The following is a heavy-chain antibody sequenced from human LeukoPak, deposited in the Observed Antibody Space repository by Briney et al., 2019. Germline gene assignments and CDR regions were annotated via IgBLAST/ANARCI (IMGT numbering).Heavy chain of an antibody. CDR2: ISGGGEST. CDR3: AKGKYSSGGVPDY. D-gene: IGHD6-19*01. Sequence: GGSLRLSCVASGFPFSSYWMTWVRQAPGKGLEWVSSISGGGESTYYADSVKGRFTVFRDNSKNTLYLQINSLRGEDTAVYYCAKGKYSSGGVPDYWGQGTLVTVSS. J-gene: IGHJ4*02. V-gene: IGHV3-23*01. CDR1: GFPFSSYW.